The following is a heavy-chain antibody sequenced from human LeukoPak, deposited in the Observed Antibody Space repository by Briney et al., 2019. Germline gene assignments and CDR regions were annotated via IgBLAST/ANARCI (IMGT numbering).Heavy chain of an antibody. CDR1: GFTFNNYA. D-gene: IGHD6-13*01. J-gene: IGHJ4*02. CDR2: ISGSGGST. V-gene: IGHV3-23*01. Sequence: GGSLRLSCAPSGFTFNNYAMSWVRQAPGKGLEWVSAISGSGGSTYYADFVKGRFTISRDNSKNTLYLQMNSLRAEDAAIYYCAKHSSSWLFDYWGQGTLVSVSS. CDR3: AKHSSSWLFDY.